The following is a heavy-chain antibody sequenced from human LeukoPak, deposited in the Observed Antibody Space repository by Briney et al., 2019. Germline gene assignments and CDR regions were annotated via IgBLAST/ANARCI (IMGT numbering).Heavy chain of an antibody. J-gene: IGHJ5*02. D-gene: IGHD3-3*01. CDR1: GVSHSGSY. CDR2: INHSGTT. CDR3: ARGGATYYNFWSGYLQGYFDP. V-gene: IGHV4-34*01. Sequence: SETLSLTCTVDGVSHSGSYWSWIRQPPGKGLEWIGEINHSGTTNYNPSLKSRVTMSVDTSKNHFSLRVGTVTAADTAVYYCARGGATYYNFWSGYLQGYFDPWGQGTLVTASS.